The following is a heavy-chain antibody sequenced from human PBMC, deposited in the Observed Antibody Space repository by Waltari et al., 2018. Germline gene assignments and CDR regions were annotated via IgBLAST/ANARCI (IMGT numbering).Heavy chain of an antibody. V-gene: IGHV4-39*01. CDR2: IYYSGRT. Sequence: QLQLQESGPGLVKPSETLSLTCTVSGGSISSSSYYWGWIRQPPGKGLEWIGSIYYSGRTSYNPSLNVRVTISVDTSKNQFSLKLSSVTAADTAVYYCARHVGGYYFDYWGQGTLVTVSS. D-gene: IGHD3-16*01. CDR1: GGSISSSSYY. CDR3: ARHVGGYYFDY. J-gene: IGHJ4*02.